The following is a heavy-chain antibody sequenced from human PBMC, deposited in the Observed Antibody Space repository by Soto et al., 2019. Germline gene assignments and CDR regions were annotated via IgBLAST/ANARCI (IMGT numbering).Heavy chain of an antibody. CDR1: GYSFTSYW. D-gene: IGHD2-8*01. J-gene: IGHJ5*02. Sequence: GESLKISCKGSGYSFTSYWIGWVRQMPGKGLEWMGIIYPGDSDTRYSPSFQGQVTISADKSISTVYLQWSSLKASDTAMYYCARRTDCNNGVCSRGNWFDPWGQGTPVTVSS. CDR2: IYPGDSDT. CDR3: ARRTDCNNGVCSRGNWFDP. V-gene: IGHV5-51*01.